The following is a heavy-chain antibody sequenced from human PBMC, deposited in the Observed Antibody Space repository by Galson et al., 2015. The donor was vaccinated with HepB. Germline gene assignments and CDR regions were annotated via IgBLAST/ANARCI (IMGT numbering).Heavy chain of an antibody. J-gene: IGHJ6*02. CDR2: IKSKTDGGTT. Sequence: SLRLSCAASGFTFSNARMSWVRQAPGKGLEWVGRIKSKTDGGTTDYATPVKGRFTISRDDSKDTLYLEMNNLKTEDTAVYYCTTDLTEYFYYHGMDVWGQGTTVTASS. V-gene: IGHV3-15*01. CDR3: TTDLTEYFYYHGMDV. CDR1: GFTFSNAR.